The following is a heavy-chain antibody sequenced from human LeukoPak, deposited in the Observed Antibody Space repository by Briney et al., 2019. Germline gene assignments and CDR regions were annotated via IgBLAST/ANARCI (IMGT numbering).Heavy chain of an antibody. CDR1: GFTVSSNY. CDR2: IYSGGTT. CDR3: ASGAFDI. Sequence: GGSLRLSSAASGFTVSSNYMNWVRLAPGKGLEWVSVIYSGGTTHYADSVKGRFTVSRDNSKNTLYLQMNSLRAEDTAVYYCASGAFDIWGQGTMVTVSS. J-gene: IGHJ3*02. V-gene: IGHV3-53*01.